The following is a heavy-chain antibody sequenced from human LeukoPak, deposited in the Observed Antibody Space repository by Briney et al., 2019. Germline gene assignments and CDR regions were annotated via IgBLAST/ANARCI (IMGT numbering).Heavy chain of an antibody. V-gene: IGHV3-7*01. J-gene: IGHJ4*02. D-gene: IGHD5-18*01. CDR3: SRGHYSPWDHCFDY. Sequence: GGSLRLSCAASGFSFSSYWMNWVRQAPGKGPEWVANIKQDGSEEYYVDSLKGRFTISRDNAKNSLYLQMNTLRAHDTSVSFCSRGHYSPWDHCFDYWGQGPLVTVSS. CDR2: IKQDGSEE. CDR1: GFSFSSYW.